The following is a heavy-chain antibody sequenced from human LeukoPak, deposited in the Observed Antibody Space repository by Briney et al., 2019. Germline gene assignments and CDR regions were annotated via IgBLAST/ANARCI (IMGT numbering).Heavy chain of an antibody. J-gene: IGHJ4*02. Sequence: GGSLRLSCAASGFTFSSYEMNWVRQAPGKGLEWVSYISSSGSTIYYADSVKGRFTISRDNAKNSLYLQMISLRAEDTAVYYCARVVRTGTTRGFDYWGQGTLVTVSS. CDR2: ISSSGSTI. D-gene: IGHD1-1*01. CDR3: ARVVRTGTTRGFDY. V-gene: IGHV3-48*03. CDR1: GFTFSSYE.